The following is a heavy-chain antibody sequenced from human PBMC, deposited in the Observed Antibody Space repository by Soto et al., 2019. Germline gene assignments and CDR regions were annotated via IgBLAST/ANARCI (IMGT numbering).Heavy chain of an antibody. CDR2: ISGSGGST. Sequence: GGSQILSCAASGFNFRGYSMSWVRKAPGKGLEWVSAISGSGGSTYYADSVKGRFTISRDNSKNTLYLQMNSLRAEDTAVYYCAKDQGSNDYGDFIPFDYWGQGTLVTVSS. CDR1: GFNFRGYS. V-gene: IGHV3-23*01. J-gene: IGHJ4*02. D-gene: IGHD4-17*01. CDR3: AKDQGSNDYGDFIPFDY.